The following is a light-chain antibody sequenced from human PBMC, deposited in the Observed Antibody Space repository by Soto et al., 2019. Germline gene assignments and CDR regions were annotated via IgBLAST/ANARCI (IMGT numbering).Light chain of an antibody. CDR2: KAS. V-gene: IGKV1-5*03. J-gene: IGKJ4*01. CDR3: QQYESFFPLT. CDR1: QNVGDR. Sequence: DIQMTQSPSSVSASVGDSLTITCRASQNVGDRLAWYQQKLGKAPKLLIYKASNLESGVPSRFSGSGSGTDFTLTISSLQPDDFATYHCQQYESFFPLTFGGGTKVDIK.